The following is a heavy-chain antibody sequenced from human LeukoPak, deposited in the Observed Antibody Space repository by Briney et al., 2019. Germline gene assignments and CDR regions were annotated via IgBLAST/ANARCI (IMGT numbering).Heavy chain of an antibody. CDR3: AKNIRGIAAAGPT. CDR1: GFTFSSYA. D-gene: IGHD6-13*01. Sequence: GGSLRLSCAASGFTFSSYAMSWVRQAPGKGLEWLSAISGGGGSTYYADSVKGRFTISRDNSKNTLYLQMNSLRAEDTAVYYCAKNIRGIAAAGPTWGQGTLVTVSS. CDR2: ISGGGGST. J-gene: IGHJ4*02. V-gene: IGHV3-23*01.